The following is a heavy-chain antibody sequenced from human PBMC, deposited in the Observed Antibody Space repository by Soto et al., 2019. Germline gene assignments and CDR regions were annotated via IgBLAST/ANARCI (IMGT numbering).Heavy chain of an antibody. J-gene: IGHJ4*02. CDR2: INTFNGNT. CDR1: VYTFSYYG. CDR3: ARGFIPENY. V-gene: IGHV1-18*01. Sequence: QVHLGQSESEVKMPGASVKVSCKTYVYTFSYYGVSWVRQAPGQGLEWMGWINTFNGNTKYEQKFQGIVTFIIDTSTRTAFLELTSLKFDDAAVYYCARGFIPENYWGQGTRVTVSS. D-gene: IGHD2-2*01.